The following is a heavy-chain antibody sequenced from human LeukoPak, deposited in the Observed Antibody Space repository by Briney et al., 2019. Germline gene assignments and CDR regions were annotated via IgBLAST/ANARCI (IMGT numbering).Heavy chain of an antibody. CDR2: FDPEDGET. CDR3: ATVPYDSSGYYLDAFDI. J-gene: IGHJ3*02. D-gene: IGHD3-22*01. Sequence: ASVKVSCKVSGYTLTELSMHWGRHAPGKGLEWMGGFDPEDGETIYAQKFQGRVTMTEDTSTDTAYMELSSLRSEDTAVYYCATVPYDSSGYYLDAFDIWGQGTMVTVSS. CDR1: GYTLTELS. V-gene: IGHV1-24*01.